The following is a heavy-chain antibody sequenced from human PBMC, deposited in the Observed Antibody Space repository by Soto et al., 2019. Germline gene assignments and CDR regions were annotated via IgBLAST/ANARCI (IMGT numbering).Heavy chain of an antibody. Sequence: GSLRLSCAASGFTFSSYGMHWVRQAPGKGLEWVAVISYDGSNKYYADSVKGRFTISRDNSKNTLYLQMNSLRAEDTAVYYCAKASPSLVATEEDGMDVWGQGTTVTVSS. J-gene: IGHJ6*02. CDR1: GFTFSSYG. V-gene: IGHV3-30*18. CDR3: AKASPSLVATEEDGMDV. D-gene: IGHD5-12*01. CDR2: ISYDGSNK.